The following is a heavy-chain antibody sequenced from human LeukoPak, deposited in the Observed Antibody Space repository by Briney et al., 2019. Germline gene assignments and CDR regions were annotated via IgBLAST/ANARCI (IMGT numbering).Heavy chain of an antibody. D-gene: IGHD6-13*01. CDR2: ISSSSSYI. CDR3: ARARGGSSWFLYWYFDL. V-gene: IGHV3-21*01. Sequence: GGSLRLSCAASGFTFSSYSMNWVRQAPGKGLEWVSSISSSSSYIYYADSVKGRFTISRDNAKNSLYLQMNSLRAEDTAVYYCARARGGSSWFLYWYFDLWGRGTLVTVSS. CDR1: GFTFSSYS. J-gene: IGHJ2*01.